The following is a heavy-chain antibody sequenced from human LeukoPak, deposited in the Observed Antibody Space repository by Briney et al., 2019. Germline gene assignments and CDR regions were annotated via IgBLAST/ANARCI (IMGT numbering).Heavy chain of an antibody. CDR2: ISGDGGST. J-gene: IGHJ6*02. D-gene: IGHD3-10*01. Sequence: GGSLRLSCAASGFTFDDYAMHWVHQAPGKGLEWVSLISGDGGSTYYADSVKGRFTISRDNSKNSQYLQMNSLRTEDTALYYCAKDRGIAVRGVMAYYYDGMDVWGQGTTVTVSS. CDR1: GFTFDDYA. CDR3: AKDRGIAVRGVMAYYYDGMDV. V-gene: IGHV3-43*02.